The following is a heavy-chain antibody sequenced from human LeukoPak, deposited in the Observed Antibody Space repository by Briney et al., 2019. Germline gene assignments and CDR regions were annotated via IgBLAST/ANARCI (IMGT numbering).Heavy chain of an antibody. CDR2: IYYSGTT. CDR1: GGSISSYY. D-gene: IGHD3-10*01. CDR3: ARGVSMVRGPFTYYYYYMDV. V-gene: IGHV4-59*01. Sequence: SETLSLTCTVSGGSISSYYWSWIRQPPGKGLEWIGYIYYSGTTNYNPSLKSRVTISVDTSKNQFSLKLSSVTAADTALYYCARGVSMVRGPFTYYYYYMDVWGKGTTVTVSS. J-gene: IGHJ6*03.